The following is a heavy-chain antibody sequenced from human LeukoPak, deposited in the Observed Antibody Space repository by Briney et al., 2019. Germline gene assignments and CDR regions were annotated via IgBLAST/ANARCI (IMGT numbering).Heavy chain of an antibody. CDR2: ISSGGGST. V-gene: IGHV3-23*01. J-gene: IGHJ4*02. CDR3: AKDDYCSGGSCSPRPFDY. D-gene: IGHD2-15*01. CDR1: GFTFSSYG. Sequence: GGSLRLSCAASGFTFSSYGMSWVRQAPGKALERVSGISSGGGSTHYADSVKGRFTISRDNSKNTLYLQINSLRAEDTAVYYCAKDDYCSGGSCSPRPFDYWGQGTLVTVSS.